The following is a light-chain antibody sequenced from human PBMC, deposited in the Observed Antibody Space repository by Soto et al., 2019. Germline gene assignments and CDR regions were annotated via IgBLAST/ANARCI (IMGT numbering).Light chain of an antibody. J-gene: IGLJ2*01. Sequence: QSALTQPASVSGSPGQSITISCTGTSSDVGGYNYVSWYQQHPGKAPKLMIYDVSSRPSGVSNRFSGSKSGNTASLTISGLQAEDEADYSCSSYTSSSTLGVFGGGTKLTVL. CDR3: SSYTSSSTLGV. CDR1: SSDVGGYNY. V-gene: IGLV2-14*03. CDR2: DVS.